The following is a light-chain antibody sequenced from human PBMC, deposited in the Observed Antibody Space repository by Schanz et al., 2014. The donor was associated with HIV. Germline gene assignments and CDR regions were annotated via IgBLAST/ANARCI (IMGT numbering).Light chain of an antibody. CDR1: NSDIGAYNY. CDR3: GSCSTTNTCT. J-gene: IGLJ3*02. Sequence: QSALTQPASVSGSPGQSIAISCTGTNSDIGAYNYVSWYQQHPDKAPKLIIYDVSHRPSGISDRFSGSKSGNTTSLTISGLQAEDEADYYCGSCSTTNTCTFGGGTKLTVL. CDR2: DVS. V-gene: IGLV2-14*03.